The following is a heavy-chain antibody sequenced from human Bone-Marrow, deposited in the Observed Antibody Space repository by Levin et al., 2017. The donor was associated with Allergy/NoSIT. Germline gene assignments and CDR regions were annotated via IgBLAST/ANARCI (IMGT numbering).Heavy chain of an antibody. V-gene: IGHV3-53*01. D-gene: IGHD6-19*01. CDR1: GFTVSSNY. CDR3: ASELIAVAGFGAFDI. CDR2: IYSGGST. J-gene: IGHJ3*02. Sequence: GGSLRLSCAASGFTVSSNYMSWVRQAPGKGLEWVSVIYSGGSTYYADSVKGRFTISRDNSKNTLYLQMNSLRAEDTAVYYCASELIAVAGFGAFDIWGQGTMVTVSS.